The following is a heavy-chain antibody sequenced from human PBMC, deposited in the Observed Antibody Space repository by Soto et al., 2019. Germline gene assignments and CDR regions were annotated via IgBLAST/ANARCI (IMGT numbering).Heavy chain of an antibody. CDR3: ARMYYYDSSGYKYGMDV. D-gene: IGHD3-22*01. J-gene: IGHJ6*02. CDR1: GYSFTSYW. Sequence: GESLKISCKGSGYSFTSYWIGWVRQMPGKGLEWMGIIYPGDSDTRYSPSFQGQVTISADRSISTAYLQWSSLKASDTAMYYCARMYYYDSSGYKYGMDVWGQGTTVTVSS. CDR2: IYPGDSDT. V-gene: IGHV5-51*01.